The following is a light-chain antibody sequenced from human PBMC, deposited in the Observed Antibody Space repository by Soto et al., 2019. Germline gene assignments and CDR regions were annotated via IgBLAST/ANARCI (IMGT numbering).Light chain of an antibody. V-gene: IGKV3-20*01. Sequence: EVVLTQSPGTLSLSPGEGATLSCRASQSVTGTNLAWYQQRAGQAPRLLIYGASSRATGTPDRFSGSESGTDFTLIISRLEPEDFAVYFCQHYGRSPYTFGQGTKVDIK. CDR2: GAS. CDR3: QHYGRSPYT. J-gene: IGKJ1*01. CDR1: QSVTGTN.